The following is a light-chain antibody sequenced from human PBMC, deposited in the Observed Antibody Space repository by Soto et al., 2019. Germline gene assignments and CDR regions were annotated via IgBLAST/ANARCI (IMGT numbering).Light chain of an antibody. CDR3: QTWGTGIWV. V-gene: IGLV4-69*01. Sequence: QPVLTQSPSASASLGASVKLTCTLSSGHSSYAIAWHQQQPEKVPRYLMKLNSDGSHSKGDGIPDRFSGSSSGAERYLTISSLQSEDEADYYCQTWGTGIWVFGGGTKLTVL. CDR1: SGHSSYA. CDR2: LNSDGSH. J-gene: IGLJ3*02.